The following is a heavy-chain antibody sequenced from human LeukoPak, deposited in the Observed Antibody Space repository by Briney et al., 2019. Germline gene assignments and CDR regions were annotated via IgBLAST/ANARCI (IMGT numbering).Heavy chain of an antibody. D-gene: IGHD3-22*01. CDR1: GGSLISGSYY. V-gene: IGHV4-61*01. CDR3: ARLSKYYDTTGFDP. CDR2: IYYSGTT. Sequence: SETLSLTCTVSGGSLISGSYYWSWIRQPPGKGLEWIGYIYYSGTTNYNPSLKSRVTISVDTSKTQFSLKLSSVTAADTAVDYCARLSKYYDTTGFDPWGQGTLVTVSS. J-gene: IGHJ5*02.